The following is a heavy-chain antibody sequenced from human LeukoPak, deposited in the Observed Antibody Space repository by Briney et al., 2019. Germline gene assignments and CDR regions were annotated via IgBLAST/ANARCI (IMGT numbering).Heavy chain of an antibody. D-gene: IGHD2-2*01. Sequence: ASVKVSCKASGYTFTGYYMRWVRQAPGQGLEWMGWINPNSGGTNYAQKFQGRVTMTRDTSISTAYMELSRLRSDDTAVYYCARVGGEDIVVVPAANFDYWGQGTLVTVSS. J-gene: IGHJ4*02. CDR3: ARVGGEDIVVVPAANFDY. CDR1: GYTFTGYY. CDR2: INPNSGGT. V-gene: IGHV1-2*02.